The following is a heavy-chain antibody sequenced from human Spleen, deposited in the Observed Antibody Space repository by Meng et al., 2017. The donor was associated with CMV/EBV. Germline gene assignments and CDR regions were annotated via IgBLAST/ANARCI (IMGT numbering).Heavy chain of an antibody. CDR2: ISPYNGYT. CDR1: DYTFTNYG. J-gene: IGHJ4*02. V-gene: IGHV1-18*01. D-gene: IGHD2-2*01. CDR3: ATGYCSSTSCYVLDY. Sequence: ASVKVSCKTSDYTFTNYGFSWMRQAPGQGPEWMGWISPYNGYTNYAQKFQDRVTMTTDKSTNTVYMELRSLTYEDTAVYYCATGYCSSTSCYVLDYWGQGTLVTVSS.